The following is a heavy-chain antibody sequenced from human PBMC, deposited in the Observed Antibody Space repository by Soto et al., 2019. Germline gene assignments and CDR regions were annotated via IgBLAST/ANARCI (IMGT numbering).Heavy chain of an antibody. Sequence: QVQLVQSGAEVKKXGASVKVSCKASGYTFTNXGISWVRQAPGQGLEWMGWISAYNGNTNYAQKFQGRVTMTTDTSTSTAYMEVRSXRFDXXXVXXXXXXXTPIDYWGQGTLVTVSS. J-gene: IGHJ4*02. D-gene: IGHD2-15*01. CDR1: GYTFTNXG. V-gene: IGHV1-18*01. CDR3: XXXXTPIDY. CDR2: ISAYNGNT.